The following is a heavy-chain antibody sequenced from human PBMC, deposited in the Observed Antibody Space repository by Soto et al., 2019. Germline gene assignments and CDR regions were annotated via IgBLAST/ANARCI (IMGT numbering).Heavy chain of an antibody. CDR3: AREFSLPYYYYMDV. CDR1: GFSLSNARMG. Sequence: QVTLKESGPVLVKPTETLTLTCTVSGFSLSNARMGVSWFRQPPGKALEWLAHIFSNDEKASSTSLKSRLTSPKHNSKSQVVLTMTNMDPVDTATYYCAREFSLPYYYYMDVWGKGTTVTVSS. V-gene: IGHV2-26*01. D-gene: IGHD3-3*01. J-gene: IGHJ6*03. CDR2: IFSNDEK.